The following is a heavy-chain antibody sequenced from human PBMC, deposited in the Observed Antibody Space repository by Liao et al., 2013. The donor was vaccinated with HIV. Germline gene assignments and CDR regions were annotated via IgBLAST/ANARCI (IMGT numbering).Heavy chain of an antibody. V-gene: IGHV4-34*01. Sequence: VRLQQWGAGLLKPSETLSLTCGLSGGSFSYYSWSWIRQSPKGDVEWIGEVNFRGGANYNPSLKSRVTISIDTSKNQFSLRMTSLTFADAAVYYCGRSEQRVTRDWGRGNRGHRLL. CDR3: GRSEQRVTRD. D-gene: IGHD4-17*01. J-gene: IGHJ4*02. CDR1: GGSFSYYS. CDR2: VNFRGGA.